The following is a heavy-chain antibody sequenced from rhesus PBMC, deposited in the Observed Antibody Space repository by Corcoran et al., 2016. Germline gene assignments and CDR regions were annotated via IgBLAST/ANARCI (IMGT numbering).Heavy chain of an antibody. Sequence: EVQLVQSGAEVKKPGASVKISCKASGYTFTDYYLHWVRQAPGKGIEWMGRVDPEDGEEIHTQKFQDTVALTAETSTDTAYMELSSLRSEDTAVYYCATSWGDYNLPVWGPGVLVTVSS. V-gene: IGHV1-111*02. CDR3: ATSWGDYNLPV. CDR2: VDPEDGEE. CDR1: GYTFTDYY. J-gene: IGHJ5-1*01. D-gene: IGHD3-34*01.